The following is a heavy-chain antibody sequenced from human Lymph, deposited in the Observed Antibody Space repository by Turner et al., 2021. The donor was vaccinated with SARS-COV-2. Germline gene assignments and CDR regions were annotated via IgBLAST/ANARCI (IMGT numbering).Heavy chain of an antibody. D-gene: IGHD3-10*01. Sequence: QVQLVESGGGVVQPGRSLRLSCAASGFTFITYAIHWVRQAAGKGREWVAVISYDGSKKYYADSVKGRFTISRDNSKNTLYLQMNSLRAEDTAVYYCARYGSGGYFYYGLDVWGQGTTVTVSS. J-gene: IGHJ6*02. CDR3: ARYGSGGYFYYGLDV. CDR2: ISYDGSKK. V-gene: IGHV3-30*04. CDR1: GFTFITYA.